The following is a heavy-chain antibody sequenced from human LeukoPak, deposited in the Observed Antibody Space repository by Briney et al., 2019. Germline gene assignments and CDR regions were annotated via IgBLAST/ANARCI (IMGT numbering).Heavy chain of an antibody. CDR1: GYTFTSYA. CDR3: ARDELGYCSGGSCYGGFDP. D-gene: IGHD2-15*01. CDR2: INAGNGNT. J-gene: IGHJ5*02. Sequence: VASVKVSCQASGYTFTSYAMHWVRQAPGQRLEWMGWINAGNGNTKYSQEFQGRVTITRDTSASTAYMELSSLRSEDMAVHYCARDELGYCSGGSCYGGFDPWGQGTLVTVSS. V-gene: IGHV1-3*03.